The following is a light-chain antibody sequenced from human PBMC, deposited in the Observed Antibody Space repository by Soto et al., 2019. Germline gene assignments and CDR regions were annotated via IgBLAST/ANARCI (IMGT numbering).Light chain of an antibody. CDR1: QSISNW. CDR2: HAS. CDR3: QQYNSYS. Sequence: DIQMTQSPSTLPASVGDRVTITCRASQSISNWLAWYEQKPGTAPKVLIYHASNLQSGVPSRFSGSGTEIEFTLTISSLQPYAFSTYYCQQYNSYSFGQGTQVDIK. V-gene: IGKV1-5*01. J-gene: IGKJ1*01.